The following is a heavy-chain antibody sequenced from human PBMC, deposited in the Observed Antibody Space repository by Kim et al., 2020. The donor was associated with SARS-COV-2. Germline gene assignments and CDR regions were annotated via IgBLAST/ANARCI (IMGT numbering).Heavy chain of an antibody. CDR2: FDPEEGAT. CDR3: ASESPSIEGETTYGYDAFDV. V-gene: IGHV1-24*01. D-gene: IGHD5-18*01. Sequence: ASVKVSCKLSGYSLRHLSIQWVRQAPGKGLEWMGGFDPEEGATIYAQKFQGRVTVTEDTSTDTAYMELNSLTSEDTAFYYCASESPSIEGETTYGYDAFDVWGQGTLVTVSS. J-gene: IGHJ3*01. CDR1: GYSLRHLS.